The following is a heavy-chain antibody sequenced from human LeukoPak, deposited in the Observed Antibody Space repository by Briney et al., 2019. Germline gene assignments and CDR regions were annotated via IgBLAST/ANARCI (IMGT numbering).Heavy chain of an antibody. D-gene: IGHD6-13*01. J-gene: IGHJ4*02. CDR1: GFTFSNAW. V-gene: IGHV3-15*01. Sequence: GGSLRLSCAASGFTFSNAWMSWVRQAPGKGLEWVGRIKSKTDGGTTDYAAPVNGRFTISRDDSKNTLYLQMNSLKTEDTAVYYCTTRNSSSWFDYWGQGTLVTVSS. CDR2: IKSKTDGGTT. CDR3: TTRNSSSWFDY.